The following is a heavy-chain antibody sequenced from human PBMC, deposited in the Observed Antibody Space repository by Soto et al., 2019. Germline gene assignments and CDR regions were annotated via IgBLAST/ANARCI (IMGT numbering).Heavy chain of an antibody. Sequence: QVQLVESGGGVVQPGRSLRLSCAASGFTFSSYGMHWVRQAPGKGLEWVAVISYDGSNKYYADSVKGRFTISRDNSKNTLYLQMNSLRAEDTAVYYCAKTQNIAALPDYYYGMDVWGQGTTVTVSS. V-gene: IGHV3-30*18. CDR1: GFTFSSYG. CDR3: AKTQNIAALPDYYYGMDV. J-gene: IGHJ6*02. CDR2: ISYDGSNK. D-gene: IGHD6-6*01.